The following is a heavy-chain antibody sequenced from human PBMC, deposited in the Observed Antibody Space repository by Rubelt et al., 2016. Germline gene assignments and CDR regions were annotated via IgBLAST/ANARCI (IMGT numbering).Heavy chain of an antibody. CDR1: GGTFSSYA. D-gene: IGHD6-6*01. V-gene: IGHV1-69*01. Sequence: QVQLVQSGAEVKKPGSSVKVSCKASGGTFSSYAISWVRQAPGQGLEWMGGIIPVFGTANYAQKFQGVSTMTADESTGTAYMELSSLRSEDTAVYYCATTIAIRPYYFDYWGQGTLVTVSS. J-gene: IGHJ4*02. CDR3: ATTIAIRPYYFDY. CDR2: IIPVFGTA.